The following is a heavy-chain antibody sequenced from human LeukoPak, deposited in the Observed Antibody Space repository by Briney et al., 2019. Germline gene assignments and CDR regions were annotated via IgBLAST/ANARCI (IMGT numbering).Heavy chain of an antibody. V-gene: IGHV3-21*01. J-gene: IGHJ5*02. CDR1: GFTFSIYS. CDR2: ISSSSYI. CDR3: ARDRDVVVPAAKDEGT. D-gene: IGHD2-2*01. Sequence: GGSLRLSCAASGFTFSIYSMNWVRQAPGKGLEWVSSISSSSYIYYADSVKGRFTISRDNAKKSLYLQMNSLRAEDTAVYYCARDRDVVVPAAKDEGTWGQGTLVTVSS.